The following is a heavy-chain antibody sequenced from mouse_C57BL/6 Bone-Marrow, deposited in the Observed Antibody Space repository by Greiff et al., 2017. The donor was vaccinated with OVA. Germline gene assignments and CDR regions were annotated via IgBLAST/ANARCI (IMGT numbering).Heavy chain of an antibody. CDR3: ARSGWLLPLYAMDY. J-gene: IGHJ4*01. V-gene: IGHV1-81*01. D-gene: IGHD2-3*01. CDR1: GYTFTSYG. CDR2: IYPRSGNT. Sequence: QVQLQQSGAELARPGASVKLSCKASGYTFTSYGISWVKQRTGQGLEWIGEIYPRSGNTYYNEKFKGKATLTADKSSSTAYMELRSLTSEDSAVYFCARSGWLLPLYAMDYWGQGTSVTVSS.